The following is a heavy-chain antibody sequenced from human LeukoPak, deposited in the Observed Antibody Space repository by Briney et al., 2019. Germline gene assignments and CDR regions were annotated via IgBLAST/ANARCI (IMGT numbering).Heavy chain of an antibody. J-gene: IGHJ4*02. CDR2: ISTSGSTR. Sequence: GGALRLSCAPSGFTFISYSMNGVGQAPGKGLEGVSYISTSGSTRYHADSVKGRFTISRDNAKNSLYLQMNSLRVEDTAVYYCVRRGDYGDLWGQGAWVIVSS. CDR1: GFTFISYS. D-gene: IGHD4-17*01. V-gene: IGHV3-48*01. CDR3: VRRGDYGDL.